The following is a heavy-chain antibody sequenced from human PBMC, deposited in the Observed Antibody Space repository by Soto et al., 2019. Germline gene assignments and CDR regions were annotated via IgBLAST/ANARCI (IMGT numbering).Heavy chain of an antibody. V-gene: IGHV3-74*01. Sequence: GGSLRLSCAASGFTFSSYWMHWVRQAPGKGLVWVSRINSDGSSTSYADSVKGRFTISRDNAKNTLYLQMNSLRAEDTAVYYCAREMQVRGPGNYDSSGYSYYFDYWGQGTLVTVSS. CDR1: GFTFSSYW. CDR3: AREMQVRGPGNYDSSGYSYYFDY. CDR2: INSDGSST. D-gene: IGHD3-22*01. J-gene: IGHJ4*02.